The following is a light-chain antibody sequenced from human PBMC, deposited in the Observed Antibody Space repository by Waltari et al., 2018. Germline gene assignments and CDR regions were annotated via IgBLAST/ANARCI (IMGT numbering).Light chain of an antibody. CDR3: QKRRSWPLT. J-gene: IGKJ4*01. Sequence: SCSASQRVATYLALDQQRPGQSPRLLIYDAAYSATSIPARFSGSGSETDFTHTISRLQREDFAVYYCQKRRSWPLTFGGGTRVQI. CDR2: DAA. V-gene: IGKV3-11*01. CDR1: QRVATY.